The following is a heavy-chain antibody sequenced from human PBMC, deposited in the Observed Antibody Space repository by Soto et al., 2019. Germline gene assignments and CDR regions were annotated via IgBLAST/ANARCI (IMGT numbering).Heavy chain of an antibody. D-gene: IGHD3-16*01. Sequence: QVQLVESGGGVVKPGRSLRLSCVASGFTFSNYGMHWVRQAPGKGLEWVAFIWYDASNKYYAESVKGRFTISRDNSKNTLYLQMNSLRAEDTAVYYCARDGDVNTGFGKDYWGQGTLVTVSS. CDR1: GFTFSNYG. CDR3: ARDGDVNTGFGKDY. CDR2: IWYDASNK. J-gene: IGHJ4*02. V-gene: IGHV3-33*01.